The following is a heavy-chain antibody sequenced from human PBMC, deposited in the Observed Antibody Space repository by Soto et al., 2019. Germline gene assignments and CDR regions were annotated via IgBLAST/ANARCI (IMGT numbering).Heavy chain of an antibody. CDR2: ISYDGSKK. J-gene: IGHJ4*02. V-gene: IGHV3-30-3*01. D-gene: IGHD1-20*01. Sequence: QVQLVESGGGVVQPGRSLRLSCAASGFTFSSDAMHWVRQALVKGLEWVAVISYDGSKKYYADSVKGRFTISRDNSKNTLYLQMNSLRAEDTAVYYCAGAYAAITPGDYWGQGTLVTVSS. CDR3: AGAYAAITPGDY. CDR1: GFTFSSDA.